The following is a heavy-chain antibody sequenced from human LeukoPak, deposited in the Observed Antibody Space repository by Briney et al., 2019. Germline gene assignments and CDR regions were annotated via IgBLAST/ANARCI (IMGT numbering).Heavy chain of an antibody. CDR1: GASFSSSPYY. V-gene: IGHV4-39*07. CDR2: VYDSGST. Sequence: SETLSLTCTVSGASFSSSPYYWGWIRQPPGKGLEWMGSVYDSGSTFYNPSLKSRVTISIDTFKNQFSLKLTSVTAADTAVYYCAKTGSSIAARPPDYWGQGILVIVSS. J-gene: IGHJ4*02. D-gene: IGHD6-6*01. CDR3: AKTGSSIAARPPDY.